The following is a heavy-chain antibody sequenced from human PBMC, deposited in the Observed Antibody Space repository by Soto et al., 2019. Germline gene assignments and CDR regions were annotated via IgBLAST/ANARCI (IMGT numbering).Heavy chain of an antibody. CDR2: VHDSGST. CDR3: ARTSIAARQYYFDY. J-gene: IGHJ4*02. Sequence: PSETLSLTCTVSGGSISCSTCYWGWIRQPPGKGLEWIGTVHDSGSTYLSPSLKSRVTISVDTSKNQFSLKLSSVTAADTAVYYCARTSIAARQYYFDYWGQGTLVTVSS. CDR1: GGSISCSTCY. D-gene: IGHD6-6*01. V-gene: IGHV4-39*01.